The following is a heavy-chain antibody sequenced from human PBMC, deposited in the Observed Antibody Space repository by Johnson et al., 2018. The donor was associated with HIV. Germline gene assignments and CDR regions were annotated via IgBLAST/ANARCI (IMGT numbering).Heavy chain of an antibody. CDR1: GFTFSNYD. Sequence: QVQLVESGGGVVQPGGSRRLSCAASGFTFSNYDMHWVRQAPGKGLEWVAFIRYDGSNKYYADSVKGRFTISRDNSKNTLYLQMNSLRADDTAVYYCAKVGGTTILRDAFDIWGQGTMVTVSS. CDR3: AKVGGTTILRDAFDI. V-gene: IGHV3-30*02. J-gene: IGHJ3*02. D-gene: IGHD1-1*01. CDR2: IRYDGSNK.